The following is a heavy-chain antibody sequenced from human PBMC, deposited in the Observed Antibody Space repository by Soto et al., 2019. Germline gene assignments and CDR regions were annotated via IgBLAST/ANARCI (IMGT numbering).Heavy chain of an antibody. V-gene: IGHV3-23*04. CDR3: AKHSGYDYYYRMDV. D-gene: IGHD5-12*01. Sequence: EVQLVESGGGLVQPGGSLRLSCAASILSFDIYAMSWVRQAPGKGLEWVSATTGSGGTAYYAGSVKGRFIISRDNSKNTLYLQMDSLRAEDTVVYYCAKHSGYDYYYRMDVWGQGTTVTVSS. J-gene: IGHJ6*02. CDR1: ILSFDIYA. CDR2: TTGSGGTA.